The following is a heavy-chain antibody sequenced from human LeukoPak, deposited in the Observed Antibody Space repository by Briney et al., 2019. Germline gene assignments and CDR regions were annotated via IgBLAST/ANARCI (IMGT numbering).Heavy chain of an antibody. V-gene: IGHV3-30*18. J-gene: IGHJ4*02. Sequence: PGRSLRLSCAASGFTFSSYGMNWVRQAPGKGLEWVAVISYDGSNKYYADSVKGRFTISRDNSKNTLYLQMNSLRAEDTAVYYCAKTRSIAVAGGLDYWGQGTLVTVSS. D-gene: IGHD6-19*01. CDR1: GFTFSSYG. CDR3: AKTRSIAVAGGLDY. CDR2: ISYDGSNK.